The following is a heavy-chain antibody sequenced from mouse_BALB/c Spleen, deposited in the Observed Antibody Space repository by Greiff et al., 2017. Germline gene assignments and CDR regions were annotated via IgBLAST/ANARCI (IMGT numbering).Heavy chain of an antibody. CDR1: GFTFSSYA. J-gene: IGHJ3*01. Sequence: DVHLVESGGGLVKPGGSLKLSCAASGFTFSSYAMSWVRQSPEKRLEWVAEISSGGSYTYYPDTVTGRFTISRDNAKNTLYLEMSSLRSEDTAMYYCAIYGPEGWFAYWGQGTLVTVSA. CDR2: ISSGGSYT. D-gene: IGHD1-1*01. V-gene: IGHV5-9-4*01. CDR3: AIYGPEGWFAY.